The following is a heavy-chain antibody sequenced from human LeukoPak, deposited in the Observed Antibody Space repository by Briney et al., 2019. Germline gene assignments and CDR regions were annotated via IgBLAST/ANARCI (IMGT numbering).Heavy chain of an antibody. Sequence: SETLSLTCTGSGGSISSSSYYWGWIRQPPGKGLEWIGSIYYSGSTYYNPSLKSRVTISVDTSKNQFSLKLSSVTAADTAVYYCAAGYYDSSGPGNYFDYWGQGTLVTVSS. V-gene: IGHV4-39*01. CDR3: AAGYYDSSGPGNYFDY. CDR1: GGSISSSSYY. CDR2: IYYSGST. J-gene: IGHJ4*02. D-gene: IGHD3-22*01.